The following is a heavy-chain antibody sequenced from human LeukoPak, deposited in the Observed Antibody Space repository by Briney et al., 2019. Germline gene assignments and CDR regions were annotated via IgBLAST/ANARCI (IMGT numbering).Heavy chain of an antibody. V-gene: IGHV1-8*01. CDR3: ARGGECSGGSCYIPYYYYYYYYMDV. CDR2: MNPNSGNT. J-gene: IGHJ6*03. D-gene: IGHD2-15*01. Sequence: ASVKVSCKASGYTFTSYDINWVRQATGQGLEWMGWMNPNSGNTGYAQKFQGRVTMTRNTSISTAYTELSSLRSEDTAVYYCARGGECSGGSCYIPYYYYYYYYMDVWGKGTTVTVSS. CDR1: GYTFTSYD.